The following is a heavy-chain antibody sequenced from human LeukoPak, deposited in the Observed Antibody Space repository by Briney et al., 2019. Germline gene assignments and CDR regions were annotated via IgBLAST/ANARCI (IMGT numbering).Heavy chain of an antibody. Sequence: SETLSLTCTVSGGSISSSSYYWGWIRQHPGRGLEWIGSIYYSGSTYYNPSLKSRVTISVDTSKNQFSLKVSSVTAADTAVYYCARRDSSGVVPRWDYWGQGTLVTVSS. J-gene: IGHJ4*02. D-gene: IGHD6-25*01. CDR1: GGSISSSSYY. CDR3: ARRDSSGVVPRWDY. V-gene: IGHV4-39*01. CDR2: IYYSGST.